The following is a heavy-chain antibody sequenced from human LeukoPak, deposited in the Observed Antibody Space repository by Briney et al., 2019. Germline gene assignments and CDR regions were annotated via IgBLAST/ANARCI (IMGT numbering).Heavy chain of an antibody. D-gene: IGHD1-1*01. CDR3: ATDAGNGWYFDY. CDR1: GGTFSSYA. J-gene: IGHJ4*02. Sequence: GASVKVSCKASGGTFSSYAISWVRQVPGQGLEWMGGIIPIFGTANYAQKFQGRVTITTDESTSTAYMELSSLRSEDTAVYYCATDAGNGWYFDYWGQGTLVTVSS. V-gene: IGHV1-69*05. CDR2: IIPIFGTA.